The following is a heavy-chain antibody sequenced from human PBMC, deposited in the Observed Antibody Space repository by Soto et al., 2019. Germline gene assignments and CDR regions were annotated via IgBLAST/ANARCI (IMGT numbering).Heavy chain of an antibody. D-gene: IGHD3-10*01. Sequence: TSETLSLTCTVSGGSISSYYWSWIRQPPGKGLEWIGYIYYSGSTNYNPSLKSRVTISVDTSKNQFSLKLSSVTAADTAVYYCAGTMVRGVIIKAPLASDYWGQGTLVNVSS. V-gene: IGHV4-59*01. J-gene: IGHJ4*02. CDR1: GGSISSYY. CDR3: AGTMVRGVIIKAPLASDY. CDR2: IYYSGST.